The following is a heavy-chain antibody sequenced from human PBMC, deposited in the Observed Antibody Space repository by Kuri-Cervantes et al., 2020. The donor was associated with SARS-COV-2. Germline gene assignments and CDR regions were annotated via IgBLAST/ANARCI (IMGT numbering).Heavy chain of an antibody. D-gene: IGHD3-3*01. J-gene: IGHJ6*02. V-gene: IGHV1-46*01. Sequence: ASVKVSCKASGYTFTSYYMHWVRQAPGQGLEWMGIINPSGGSTSYAQKFQGRVTMTRDTSTSTVYMELSSLRSEDTAVYYCARDLPGFLEWLGHWVSGMDVRGQGTTVTVS. CDR3: ARDLPGFLEWLGHWVSGMDV. CDR1: GYTFTSYY. CDR2: INPSGGST.